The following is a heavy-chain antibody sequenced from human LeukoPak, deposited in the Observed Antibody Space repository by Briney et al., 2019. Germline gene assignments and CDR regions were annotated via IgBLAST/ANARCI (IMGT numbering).Heavy chain of an antibody. CDR1: GGYFSGYY. Sequence: SETLSLTCAVYGGYFSGYYWSWIRQPPGKGLEWIGEINHSGSTNYNPSLKSRVTISVDTSKNQFSLKLSSVTAADTAVYYCARGGIGNYYDSSIYFDYWGQGTLVTVSS. V-gene: IGHV4-34*01. CDR3: ARGGIGNYYDSSIYFDY. CDR2: INHSGST. J-gene: IGHJ4*02. D-gene: IGHD3-22*01.